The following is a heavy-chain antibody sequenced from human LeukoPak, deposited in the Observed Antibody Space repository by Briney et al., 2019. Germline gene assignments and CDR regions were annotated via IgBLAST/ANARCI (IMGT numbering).Heavy chain of an antibody. Sequence: ASVKVSCKASGYTFSGYYMHWVRQAPGRGLGWMGWINPNSGGTNYAQKFQGRVTMTRDTSISTAYMELIRLRSADTAVYYCARVGRAFTARSSFFDYWGQGTLVTVSS. CDR2: INPNSGGT. CDR3: ARVGRAFTARSSFFDY. CDR1: GYTFSGYY. D-gene: IGHD6-6*01. V-gene: IGHV1-2*02. J-gene: IGHJ4*02.